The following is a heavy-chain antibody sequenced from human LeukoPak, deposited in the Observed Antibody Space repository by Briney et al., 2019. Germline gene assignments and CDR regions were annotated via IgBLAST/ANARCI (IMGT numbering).Heavy chain of an antibody. Sequence: PGGSLRLSCAASGFTFSNYWMSWVRQAPGKGLEWVANIKEDGSTKYYVDSVKGRFTISRANAKNSVYLQISSLRVEDTAVYYCARIRYSSSSYDYWGQGTLVTVSS. CDR3: ARIRYSSSSYDY. J-gene: IGHJ4*02. V-gene: IGHV3-7*01. D-gene: IGHD6-6*01. CDR1: GFTFSNYW. CDR2: IKEDGSTK.